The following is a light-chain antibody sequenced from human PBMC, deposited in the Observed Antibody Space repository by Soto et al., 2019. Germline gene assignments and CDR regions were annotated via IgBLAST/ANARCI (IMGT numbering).Light chain of an antibody. Sequence: EIVLTQSPGALSLSPGETATLSCRASQSVSSSYLAWYQQKPGQAPRLLIFGAYNRATGIPDRFSGSGSGTDFTLTISRLEPEDFAVFYCHQYGSSPRTVGQGTKVDIK. V-gene: IGKV3-20*01. CDR1: QSVSSSY. CDR2: GAY. J-gene: IGKJ1*01. CDR3: HQYGSSPRT.